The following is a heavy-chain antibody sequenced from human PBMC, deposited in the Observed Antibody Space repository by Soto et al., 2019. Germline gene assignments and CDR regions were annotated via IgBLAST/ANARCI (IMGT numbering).Heavy chain of an antibody. J-gene: IGHJ6*02. D-gene: IGHD3-9*01. V-gene: IGHV3-23*01. CDR3: ARVVRYFDTPYGMDV. Sequence: EVQLLESGEGLVQPGGSLKLSCAASGFTFSSYAMSWVRQAPGKGLEWVSGIGGSGGNTYYADSVKGRFTISRDNSKNTLFLQRNSLGAEDTAEYYCARVVRYFDTPYGMDVWGQGTTVTVSS. CDR2: IGGSGGNT. CDR1: GFTFSSYA.